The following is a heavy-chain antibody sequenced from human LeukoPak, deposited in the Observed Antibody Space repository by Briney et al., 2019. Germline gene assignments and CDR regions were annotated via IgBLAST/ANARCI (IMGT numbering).Heavy chain of an antibody. V-gene: IGHV1-2*02. D-gene: IGHD3-10*01. J-gene: IGHJ3*02. CDR2: INPNSGGT. CDR1: GYTFTGYY. Sequence: GASVKVSCKASGYTFTGYYMHWVRQAPGQGLEWMGWINPNSGGTNYAQKFQGRVTMTRDTSISTAYMELSRLRSDDTAVYYCAREYKGFGELFGGDAFDIWGQGTMVTVSS. CDR3: AREYKGFGELFGGDAFDI.